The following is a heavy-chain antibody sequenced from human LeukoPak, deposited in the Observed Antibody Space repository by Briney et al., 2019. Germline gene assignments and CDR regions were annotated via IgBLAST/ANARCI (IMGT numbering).Heavy chain of an antibody. V-gene: IGHV3-33*01. CDR1: GFTFNTYA. J-gene: IGHJ4*02. Sequence: GGSLRLSRAASGFTFNTYAMHWVRQAPGKGLEWVAVIWYDGTNKYYADSVKGRFTISRDNSKNTLYLQMNRLRAEDTAVYYCARDDYGDYTSCLYWGQGTLVTVSS. CDR2: IWYDGTNK. CDR3: ARDDYGDYTSCLY. D-gene: IGHD4-17*01.